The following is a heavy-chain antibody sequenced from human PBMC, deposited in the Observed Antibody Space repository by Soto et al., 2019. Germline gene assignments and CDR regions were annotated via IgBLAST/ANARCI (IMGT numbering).Heavy chain of an antibody. Sequence: QVQLVESGGGVVQPGRSLRLSCAASGFTFSSYAMHWVRQAPGKGLEWVAVISYDGSNKYYADSVKGRFTISRDNSKNTLYLQMDSLRAEDTAVYYCARGLAAAGTPDYFDYWGQGTLVTVSS. CDR1: GFTFSSYA. D-gene: IGHD6-13*01. V-gene: IGHV3-30-3*01. CDR2: ISYDGSNK. J-gene: IGHJ4*02. CDR3: ARGLAAAGTPDYFDY.